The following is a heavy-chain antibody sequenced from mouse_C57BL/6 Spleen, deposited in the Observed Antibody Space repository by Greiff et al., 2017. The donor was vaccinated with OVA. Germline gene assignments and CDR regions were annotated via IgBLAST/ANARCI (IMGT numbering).Heavy chain of an antibody. V-gene: IGHV5-17*01. Sequence: EVMLVESGGGLVKPGGSLKLSCAASGFTFSDYGMHWVRQAPEKGLEWVAYISSGSSTIYYADTVKGRFTISRDNAKNTLFLQMTSLRSEDTAMYYCARHYYSNSMDYWGQGTSVTVSS. J-gene: IGHJ4*01. D-gene: IGHD2-5*01. CDR2: ISSGSSTI. CDR3: ARHYYSNSMDY. CDR1: GFTFSDYG.